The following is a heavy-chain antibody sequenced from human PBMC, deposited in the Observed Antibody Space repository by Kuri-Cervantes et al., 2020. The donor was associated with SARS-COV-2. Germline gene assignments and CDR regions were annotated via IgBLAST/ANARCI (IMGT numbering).Heavy chain of an antibody. D-gene: IGHD6-13*01. CDR3: ARLAAGRGFDP. V-gene: IGHV4-59*08. CDR2: IYYSGST. Sequence: GSLRLSCTVSGGSISSYYWSWIRQPPGKGLEWIGYIYYSGSTNYNPSLKSRVTISVDTSKNQFSLKLSSVTAADTAVYYCARLAAGRGFDPWGQGTLVTVSS. J-gene: IGHJ5*02. CDR1: GGSISSYY.